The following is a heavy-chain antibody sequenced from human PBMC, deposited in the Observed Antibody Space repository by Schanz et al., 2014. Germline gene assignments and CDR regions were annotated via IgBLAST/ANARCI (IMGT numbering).Heavy chain of an antibody. CDR1: GGSISSGGYY. Sequence: QVQLQESGPGLVKPSQTLSLTCTVSGGSISSGGYYWSWIRQHPGKGLEWIGYISYSGTTYYNPSLKSRVTISVSTSKTQFSLKLSSVTAADTAVYYCARDALGGPHNWIDPWGQGTLVSVSS. CDR3: ARDALGGPHNWIDP. CDR2: ISYSGTT. V-gene: IGHV4-31*03. J-gene: IGHJ5*02. D-gene: IGHD3-16*01.